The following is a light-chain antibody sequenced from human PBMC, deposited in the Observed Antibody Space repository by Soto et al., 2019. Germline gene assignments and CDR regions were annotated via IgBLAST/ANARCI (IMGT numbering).Light chain of an antibody. Sequence: TQSPATLSVSPGDRATLSCRASQSVGSSLAWYQQKRGQPPRLLIYGASSRESGVPDRFSGSGSGTKFVLTVTSLQSDDSAVYSCQQYNSWPPTFGQGTRVEIK. V-gene: IGKV3-15*01. J-gene: IGKJ1*01. CDR3: QQYNSWPPT. CDR2: GAS. CDR1: QSVGSS.